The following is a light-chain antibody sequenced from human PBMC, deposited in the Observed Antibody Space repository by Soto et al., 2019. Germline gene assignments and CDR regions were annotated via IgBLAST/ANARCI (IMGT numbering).Light chain of an antibody. CDR3: SSYTSSNSLV. CDR1: TSDVGTYNF. Sequence: QSALAQPASVSGSPGQSITISCTGSTSDVGTYNFVSWYQQHPGKAPKLLIFGVTNRPSGVSGRFSGSKSGDTASLTISGLQAEDEADYYCSSYTSSNSLVFGTGPKLTVL. CDR2: GVT. J-gene: IGLJ1*01. V-gene: IGLV2-14*01.